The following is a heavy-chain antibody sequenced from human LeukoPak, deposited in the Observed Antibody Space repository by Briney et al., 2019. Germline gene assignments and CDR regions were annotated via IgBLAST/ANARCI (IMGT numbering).Heavy chain of an antibody. V-gene: IGHV1-69*05. D-gene: IGHD2-15*01. CDR1: GGIFSSYA. CDR3: ARDRCSGGSCCPGSWFDP. Sequence: PGASVKVSCKASGGIFSSYAISWVRQAPGQGLEWMGGIIPIFGTANYAQKFQGRVTITTDESTSTAYMELSSLRSEDTAVYYCARDRCSGGSCCPGSWFDPWGQGTLVTVSS. CDR2: IIPIFGTA. J-gene: IGHJ5*02.